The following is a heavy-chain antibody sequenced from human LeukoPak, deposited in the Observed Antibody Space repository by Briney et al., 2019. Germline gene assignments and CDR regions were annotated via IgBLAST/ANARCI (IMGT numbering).Heavy chain of an antibody. CDR2: ISWNSGTI. V-gene: IGHV3-9*01. J-gene: IGHJ1*01. Sequence: GGSLRLSCAGSGFIFNNYAMHWVRQPPGKGLEWVSGISWNSGTIDYADSVRGRFTISRDNAKNSLYLQMDSLRVEDTAFYYCAKDNRRHYTSGPNPDSLHWGQGAWSSSPQ. D-gene: IGHD6-19*01. CDR3: AKDNRRHYTSGPNPDSLH. CDR1: GFIFNNYA.